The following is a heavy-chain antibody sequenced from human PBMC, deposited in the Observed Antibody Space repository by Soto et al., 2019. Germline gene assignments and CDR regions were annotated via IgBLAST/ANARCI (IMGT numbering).Heavy chain of an antibody. D-gene: IGHD6-13*01. CDR3: ASSIAAATGGTTWYYFDY. CDR2: IYYSGST. V-gene: IGHV4-31*11. J-gene: IGHJ4*02. Sequence: TLSLTCAVSCGSISSGGYYWSWIRQHPGKGLEWIGYIYYSGSTYYNPSLKSRVTISVDTSKNQFSLKLSSVTAADTAVYYCASSIAAATGGTTWYYFDYWGQGTLVTVSS. CDR1: CGSISSGGYY.